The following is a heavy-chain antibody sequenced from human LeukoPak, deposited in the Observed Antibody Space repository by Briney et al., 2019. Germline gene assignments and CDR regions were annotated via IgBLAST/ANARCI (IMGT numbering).Heavy chain of an antibody. D-gene: IGHD6-6*01. Sequence: GASVKVSCKASGGTFSSYAISWVRQAPGQGLEWMGRIIPILGIANYAQKFQGRVTITADKSTSTAYMELSSLRSEDTAVYYCARSSLEYSSSSHLSGLFDYWGQGTLVTVSS. J-gene: IGHJ4*02. V-gene: IGHV1-69*04. CDR2: IIPILGIA. CDR1: GGTFSSYA. CDR3: ARSSLEYSSSSHLSGLFDY.